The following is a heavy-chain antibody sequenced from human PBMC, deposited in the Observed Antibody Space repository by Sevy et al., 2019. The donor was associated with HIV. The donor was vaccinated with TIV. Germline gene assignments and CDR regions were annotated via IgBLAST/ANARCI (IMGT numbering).Heavy chain of an antibody. CDR1: GFTFSSYW. CDR2: INSDGSST. J-gene: IGHJ4*02. V-gene: IGHV3-74*01. Sequence: GGSLRLSCAASGFTFSSYWMHWVRQAPGKGLVWVSRINSDGSSTSYADSVKGRFTISRDNAKNTLYLQMNSLRAEDTAVYYGARAGYSSGWYGDWGQGTLVTVSS. D-gene: IGHD6-19*01. CDR3: ARAGYSSGWYGD.